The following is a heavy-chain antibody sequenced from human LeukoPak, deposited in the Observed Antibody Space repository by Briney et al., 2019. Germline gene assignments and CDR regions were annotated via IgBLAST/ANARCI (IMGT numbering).Heavy chain of an antibody. CDR3: ARDNSVRDEAWWFNP. V-gene: IGHV3-48*03. D-gene: IGHD5-24*01. J-gene: IGHJ5*02. Sequence: GGSLRLSCSASGFTFSSYEMNWVRQAPGKGLEWVSSISSGAASIYYTDSVQGRFTISRDNAKNSLYLQMNSLRSEDTAVYYCARDNSVRDEAWWFNPWGQGTLVTVSS. CDR1: GFTFSSYE. CDR2: ISSGAASI.